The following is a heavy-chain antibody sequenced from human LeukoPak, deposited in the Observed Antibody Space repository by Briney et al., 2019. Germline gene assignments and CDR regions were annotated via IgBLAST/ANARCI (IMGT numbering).Heavy chain of an antibody. D-gene: IGHD3-10*01. CDR1: GGSISSYY. V-gene: IGHV4-4*08. J-gene: IGHJ4*02. Sequence: PSETLCLTCTVSGGSISSYYWSWIRQPPGKVLEWIGYIYTSGSTNYNPSLKSRVTISVDTSKNQFSLKLSSVTAADTAVYYCARDGRFGEPSWGQGTLVTVSS. CDR3: ARDGRFGEPS. CDR2: IYTSGST.